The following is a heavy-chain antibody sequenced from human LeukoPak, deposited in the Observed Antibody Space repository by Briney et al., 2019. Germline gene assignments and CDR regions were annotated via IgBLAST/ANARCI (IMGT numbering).Heavy chain of an antibody. D-gene: IGHD1-26*01. Sequence: ASVTVSCTASGYSFAGYYTHWVRQAPGQGLEWMGWINPNRGGTKYAQKFHGRVTMTRDTSISTVYMELSRLRSDDTAVYYCARDGSGSYYYYMDVWGKGTTVTLSS. CDR1: GYSFAGYY. CDR2: INPNRGGT. V-gene: IGHV1-2*02. J-gene: IGHJ6*03. CDR3: ARDGSGSYYYYMDV.